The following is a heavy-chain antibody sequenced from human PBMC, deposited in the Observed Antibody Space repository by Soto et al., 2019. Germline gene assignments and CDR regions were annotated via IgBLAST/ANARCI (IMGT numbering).Heavy chain of an antibody. CDR1: GDPVSSGSYY. V-gene: IGHV4-31*03. D-gene: IGHD7-27*01. CDR2: IYHTGST. Sequence: QVQLQESGPGLVQPSQTLSLTCSVSGDPVSSGSYYWTWVRQHPVKGLEWIGYIYHTGSTYYNPSLQSRLILAIDTSKNQFSLHLYPVTAADTAVYFCAAKLGTTHYFDFWGQGSLVALSP. J-gene: IGHJ4*02. CDR3: AAKLGTTHYFDF.